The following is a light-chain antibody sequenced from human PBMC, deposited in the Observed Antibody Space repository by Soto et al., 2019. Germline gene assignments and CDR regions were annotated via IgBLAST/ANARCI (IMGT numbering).Light chain of an antibody. CDR2: DAS. Sequence: EIVLTQSPDTLSLSPGESATLSCRASQSVSRYLAWSQQKPGQTPRLLIYDASNRAAGIPARFSGSGSGTDFTLTISRLEPEDFAVYYCQQYGSFFGPGTKVDIK. CDR3: QQYGSF. V-gene: IGKV3-11*01. CDR1: QSVSRY. J-gene: IGKJ3*01.